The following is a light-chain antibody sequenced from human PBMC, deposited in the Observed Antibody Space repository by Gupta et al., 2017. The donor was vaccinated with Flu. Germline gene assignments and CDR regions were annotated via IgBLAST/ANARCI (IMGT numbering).Light chain of an antibody. CDR1: QSVTSTY. Sequence: EGATLSCRASQSVTSTYLAWYQQKRGQTPRLLIYGASSRATGIPDRFSGSGSGTDFTLTISRLEPEDFAVYYCQQYGTSPTTFGQGTKLEIK. J-gene: IGKJ2*01. CDR3: QQYGTSPTT. CDR2: GAS. V-gene: IGKV3-20*01.